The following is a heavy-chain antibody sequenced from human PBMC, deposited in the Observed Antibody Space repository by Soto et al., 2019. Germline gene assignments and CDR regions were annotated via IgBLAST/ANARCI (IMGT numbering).Heavy chain of an antibody. CDR3: AKPFGTSYQGGAFDI. CDR1: GFTFSSYA. J-gene: IGHJ3*02. Sequence: PGGSLRLSCAASGFTFSSYAMSWVRQAPGKGLEWVSAITGSTGSTHYADSVKGRFTISRDNSKNAMYLQMNSLRAEDTAVYYCAKPFGTSYQGGAFDISGQGTMVTVPS. CDR2: ITGSTGST. D-gene: IGHD6-13*01. V-gene: IGHV3-23*01.